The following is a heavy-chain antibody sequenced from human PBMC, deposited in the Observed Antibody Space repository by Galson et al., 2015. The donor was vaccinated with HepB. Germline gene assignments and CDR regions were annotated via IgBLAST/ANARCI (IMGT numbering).Heavy chain of an antibody. V-gene: IGHV1-18*01. D-gene: IGHD1-14*01. CDR1: GYTFSTYT. CDR3: ARVGMTSYYFDY. J-gene: IGHJ4*02. Sequence: SVKVSCKASGYTFSTYTIAWLRQAPGQGLECVGWISGYSGDTKYAQTFQGRVTMTTDRSTSTAYMDLRSLTSDDTAVYYCARVGMTSYYFDYWGQGTLVTVSS. CDR2: ISGYSGDT.